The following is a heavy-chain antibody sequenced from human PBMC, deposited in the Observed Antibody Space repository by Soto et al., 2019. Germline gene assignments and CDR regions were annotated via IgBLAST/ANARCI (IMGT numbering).Heavy chain of an antibody. CDR2: IYTSGST. J-gene: IGHJ3*02. Sequence: PSETLSLTCTVSGGSISSYYWSWIRQPAGKGLEWIGRIYTSGSTNYNPSLKSRVTMSVDTSKNQFSLKLSSVTAADTAVYYCALIAAAGTISAFDIWGQGTMVTVSS. V-gene: IGHV4-4*07. D-gene: IGHD6-13*01. CDR3: ALIAAAGTISAFDI. CDR1: GGSISSYY.